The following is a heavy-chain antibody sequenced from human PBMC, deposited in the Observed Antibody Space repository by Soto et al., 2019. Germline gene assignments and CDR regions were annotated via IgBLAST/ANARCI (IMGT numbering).Heavy chain of an antibody. D-gene: IGHD6-19*01. CDR2: LTGSSGRT. V-gene: IGHV3-23*01. J-gene: IGHJ4*02. CDR1: GFILSTYA. CDR3: AKERDSSGWYDFDY. Sequence: GGSLRLSCAASGFILSTYAVSWVRQAPGKGLEWVSLLTGSSGRTYYADSVKGRFTISRDSSKNTLYLQMNSLRAEDTAVYYCAKERDSSGWYDFDYWGQGTLVTVSS.